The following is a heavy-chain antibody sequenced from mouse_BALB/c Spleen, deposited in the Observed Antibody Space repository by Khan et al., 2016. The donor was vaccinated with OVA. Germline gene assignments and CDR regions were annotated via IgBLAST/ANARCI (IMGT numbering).Heavy chain of an antibody. CDR1: GYSITSGYA. V-gene: IGHV3-2*02. CDR3: ARGNYYGYYFDY. J-gene: IGHJ2*01. Sequence: EVQLVESGPGLVKPSQSLSLTCTVTGYSITSGYAWNWIRQFPGNKLEWMGYISYSDGTSYNPSLKSRISITRDTSKNQFFLQLNSVTTEDTATYYCARGNYYGYYFDYWGQGTPLTVSS. D-gene: IGHD1-1*01. CDR2: ISYSDGT.